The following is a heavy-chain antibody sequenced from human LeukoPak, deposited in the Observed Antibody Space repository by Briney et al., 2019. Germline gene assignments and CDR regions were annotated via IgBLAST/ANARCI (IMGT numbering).Heavy chain of an antibody. CDR1: GFTFSSYS. CDR2: ISSSSSYI. V-gene: IGHV3-21*01. D-gene: IGHD5-24*01. Sequence: GGSLRLSCAASGFTFSSYSMNWVRQAPGKGLEWVSSISSSSSYIYYADSVKGRFTISRDNAKNSLYLQMNSLRAEDTAVYYCARDLGGYTLAPSRPFDYWGQGTLVTVSS. CDR3: ARDLGGYTLAPSRPFDY. J-gene: IGHJ4*02.